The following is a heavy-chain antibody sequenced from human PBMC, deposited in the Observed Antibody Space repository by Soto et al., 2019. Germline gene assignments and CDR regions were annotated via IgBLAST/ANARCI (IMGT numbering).Heavy chain of an antibody. D-gene: IGHD5-18*01. CDR1: GFTFSSYA. CDR2: ISYDGSNK. Sequence: GGSLRLSCAASGFTFSSYAMHWVRQAPGKGLEWVAVISYDGSNKYYADSVKGRFTISRDNSKNTLYLQMNSLRAEDTAVYYCARDGDTAMAAAFDYWGQGTLVTVSS. J-gene: IGHJ4*02. CDR3: ARDGDTAMAAAFDY. V-gene: IGHV3-30-3*01.